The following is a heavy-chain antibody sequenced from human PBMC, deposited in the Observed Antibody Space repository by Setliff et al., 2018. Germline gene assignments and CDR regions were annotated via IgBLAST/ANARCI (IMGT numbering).Heavy chain of an antibody. D-gene: IGHD4-17*01. Sequence: SETLSLTCTVSGGSIRSYYWNWIRQPPGKGLEWIGYIYYSGSTNYNPSLRSRVTISVDTSKNHFSLKLSSVTAADTAVYYCAGSTVTQVDYWGQGTLVTVSS. V-gene: IGHV4-59*08. J-gene: IGHJ4*02. CDR2: IYYSGST. CDR1: GGSIRSYY. CDR3: AGSTVTQVDY.